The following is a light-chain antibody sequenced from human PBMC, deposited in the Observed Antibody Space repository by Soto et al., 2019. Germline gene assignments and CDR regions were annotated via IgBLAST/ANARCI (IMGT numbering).Light chain of an antibody. CDR3: SSYTSSSTYV. Sequence: QSGRTQPASVSGSPGQSITISCTGTSSDVGGYNYVSWYQQHPGKAPKLMIYEVSNRPSGVSNRFSGSKSGNTASLTISGLQAEDEADYYCSSYTSSSTYVFGTGTKVTVL. V-gene: IGLV2-14*01. CDR2: EVS. CDR1: SSDVGGYNY. J-gene: IGLJ1*01.